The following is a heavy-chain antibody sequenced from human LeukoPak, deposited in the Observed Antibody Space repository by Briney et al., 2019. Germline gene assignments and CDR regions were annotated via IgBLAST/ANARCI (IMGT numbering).Heavy chain of an antibody. Sequence: GASVKVSCKASGYTFTGYYMHWVRQAPGQGLEWMGWINPNSGGTNYAQKFQGRVTMTRDTSISTAYMELSRLRSDDTAVYYCARDKSLWNYDFWSGSEHNWFDPWGQGTLVTVSS. CDR2: INPNSGGT. CDR3: ARDKSLWNYDFWSGSEHNWFDP. J-gene: IGHJ5*02. CDR1: GYTFTGYY. V-gene: IGHV1-2*02. D-gene: IGHD3-3*01.